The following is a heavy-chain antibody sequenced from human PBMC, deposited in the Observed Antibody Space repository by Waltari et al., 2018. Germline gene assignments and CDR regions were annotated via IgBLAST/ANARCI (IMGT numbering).Heavy chain of an antibody. CDR3: AKGFRIGYCSGKDFCGMDV. CDR1: GFTFSSYA. J-gene: IGHJ6*02. Sequence: EVQLLESGGGLVQPGGSLRLSCAASGFTFSSYAMSWVRQAPGKGLEWVSAISGSGGSTYYADSVKDRFTISRDNSKNTLYLQMNSLRAEDTAVYYCAKGFRIGYCSGKDFCGMDVWGQGTTVTVSS. V-gene: IGHV3-23*01. D-gene: IGHD2-15*01. CDR2: ISGSGGST.